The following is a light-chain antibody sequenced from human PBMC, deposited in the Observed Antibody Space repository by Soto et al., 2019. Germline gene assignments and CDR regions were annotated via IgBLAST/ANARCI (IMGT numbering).Light chain of an antibody. CDR2: DAS. J-gene: IGKJ1*01. CDR1: QSVSSY. Sequence: EIVLTQSPATLSLSPGERATLSCRASQSVSSYLAWYQQKPGQAPRLLIYDASNRATGIPARFSGSWSGTDFTLTISSLEPEDFAVYYCQQRSNWPWTFGQGTKV. CDR3: QQRSNWPWT. V-gene: IGKV3-11*01.